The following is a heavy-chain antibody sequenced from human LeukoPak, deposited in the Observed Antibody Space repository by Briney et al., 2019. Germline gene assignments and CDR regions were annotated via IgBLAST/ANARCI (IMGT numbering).Heavy chain of an antibody. CDR1: GGSISSSSYY. J-gene: IGHJ4*02. V-gene: IGHV4-39*07. D-gene: IGHD3-10*01. CDR3: ARGPRYGSGSPRY. CDR2: IYYSGST. Sequence: PSETLSLTCTVSGGSISSSSYYWGWIRQPPEKGLEWIGSIYYSGSTYYNPSLKSRVTISVDTSKNQFSLKLSSVTAADTAVYYCARGPRYGSGSPRYWGQGTLVTVSS.